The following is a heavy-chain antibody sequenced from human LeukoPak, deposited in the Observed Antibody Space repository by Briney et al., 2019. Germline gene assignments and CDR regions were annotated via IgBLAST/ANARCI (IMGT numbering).Heavy chain of an antibody. V-gene: IGHV3-23*01. CDR3: ARQGTYYDFWSGYYEDY. J-gene: IGHJ4*02. CDR2: ISGSGGST. D-gene: IGHD3-3*01. Sequence: GGSLRLSCAASGFTFSSYAMSWVRQAPGRGLEWVSAISGSGGSTYYADSVKGRFTISRDNSKNTLYLQMNSLRAEDTAVYYCARQGTYYDFWSGYYEDYWGQGTLVTVSS. CDR1: GFTFSSYA.